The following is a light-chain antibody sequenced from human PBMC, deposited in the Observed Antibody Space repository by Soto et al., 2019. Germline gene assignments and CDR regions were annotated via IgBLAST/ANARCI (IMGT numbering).Light chain of an antibody. V-gene: IGKV1-5*03. CDR3: QQYDNRLRAT. J-gene: IGKJ4*01. CDR2: KAS. Sequence: TQPPSTRTASVGDRVTITCRASQSINNLLAWYQQKPGKAPKLLIYKASTLKSGVPSRFSGSGSGTEFTLTISSLQPDDFATYYCQQYDNRLRATFGGGTKVDIK. CDR1: QSINNL.